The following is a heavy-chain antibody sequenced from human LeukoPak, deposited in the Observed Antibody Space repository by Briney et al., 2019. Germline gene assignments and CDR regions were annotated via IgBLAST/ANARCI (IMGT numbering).Heavy chain of an antibody. D-gene: IGHD5-24*01. Sequence: GGSLRLSCAASGFTFNSYGMHWVRQAPGKGLEWVAVIWYDGSNKYYADSVKGRFTISRDNSKNTLYLQMNSLRAEDTAVYYCAKGRDGYNYWFDPWGQGTLVTVAS. CDR3: AKGRDGYNYWFDP. V-gene: IGHV3-33*06. J-gene: IGHJ5*02. CDR2: IWYDGSNK. CDR1: GFTFNSYG.